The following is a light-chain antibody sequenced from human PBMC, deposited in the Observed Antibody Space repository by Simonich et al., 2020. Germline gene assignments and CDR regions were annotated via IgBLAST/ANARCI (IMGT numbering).Light chain of an antibody. CDR3: QQYYSTPRT. CDR1: QRVLYSSNNKNY. CDR2: WAS. Sequence: DIVMTPSPDSLAVSLGERATINCKSSQRVLYSSNNKNYLAWYQQKPGQPPTLLIYWASTRESGVPDRFSGSGSGTDFTLTISSLQAEDVAVYYCQQYYSTPRTFGQGTKLEIK. V-gene: IGKV4-1*01. J-gene: IGKJ2*01.